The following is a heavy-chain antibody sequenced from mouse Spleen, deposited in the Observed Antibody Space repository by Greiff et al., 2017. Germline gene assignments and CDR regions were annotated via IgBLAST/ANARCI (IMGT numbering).Heavy chain of an antibody. Sequence: VQLKESGPGMVKPSQSLSLTCTVTGYSITSGYDWHWIRHFPGNKLEWMGYISYSGSTNYNPSLKSRISITHDTSKNHFFLKLNSVTTEDTATYYCARVGDWYFDVWGAGTTVTVSS. CDR1: GYSITSGYD. CDR2: ISYSGST. J-gene: IGHJ1*01. V-gene: IGHV3-1*01. CDR3: ARVGDWYFDV.